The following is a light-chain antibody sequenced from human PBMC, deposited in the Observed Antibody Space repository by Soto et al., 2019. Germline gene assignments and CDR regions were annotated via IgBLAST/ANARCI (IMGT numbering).Light chain of an antibody. J-gene: IGKJ3*01. V-gene: IGKV3-20*01. CDR3: QQYGSSPFT. Sequence: EIVLTQSPGTLSVSPGERSRLSCGASQSVSSSYLAWYQQKPGQAPRLLIYGASSRATGIPDRFSGSGSGTDFTLTISRLESEDFAVYFCQQYGSSPFTFGPGTKVDIK. CDR1: QSVSSSY. CDR2: GAS.